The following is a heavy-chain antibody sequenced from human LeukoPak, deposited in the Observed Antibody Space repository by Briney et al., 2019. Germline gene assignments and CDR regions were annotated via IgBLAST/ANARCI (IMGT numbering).Heavy chain of an antibody. CDR3: ARDGQQLGF. Sequence: GGSLRLSCAVSGFTFSTKSMNWVRQAPGKGLEWVANIKQDGSEKYYVDSVKGRFTISRDNAKNSLYLQMNSLRVEDTAVYYCARDGQQLGFWGQGTLVIVSS. D-gene: IGHD6-13*01. V-gene: IGHV3-7*04. CDR2: IKQDGSEK. J-gene: IGHJ4*02. CDR1: GFTFSTKS.